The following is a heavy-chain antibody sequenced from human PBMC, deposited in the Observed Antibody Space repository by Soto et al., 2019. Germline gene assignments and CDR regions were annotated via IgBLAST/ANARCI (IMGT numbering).Heavy chain of an antibody. CDR1: GGTFSSYA. J-gene: IGHJ4*02. Sequence: GASVKVSCKASGGTFSSYAISWVRQAPGQGLEWMGGIIPIFGTANYAQKFQGRVTITADESTSTAYMELSSLRSEHTAVYYCARDPYYYDSSGYYRYFDYWGQGTLVTVSS. D-gene: IGHD3-22*01. CDR3: ARDPYYYDSSGYYRYFDY. CDR2: IIPIFGTA. V-gene: IGHV1-69*13.